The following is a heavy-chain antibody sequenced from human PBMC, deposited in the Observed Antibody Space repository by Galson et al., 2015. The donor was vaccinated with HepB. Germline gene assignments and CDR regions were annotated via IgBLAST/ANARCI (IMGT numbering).Heavy chain of an antibody. CDR1: GFSFSHYY. Sequence: SLRLSCAAPGFSFSHYYMSWVRQPPGKGLEWVANIKHDGSDKSYVDSVKGRFTISRDNAKSSLFLQMSSLRAEDTAVYFCARDSTTCRGCAFDIWGQGTMVTVSS. D-gene: IGHD2/OR15-2a*01. CDR2: IKHDGSDK. CDR3: ARDSTTCRGCAFDI. J-gene: IGHJ3*02. V-gene: IGHV3-7*03.